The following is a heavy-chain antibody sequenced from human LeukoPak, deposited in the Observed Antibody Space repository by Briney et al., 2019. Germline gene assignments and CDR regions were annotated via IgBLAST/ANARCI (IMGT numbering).Heavy chain of an antibody. CDR3: ARDLYYDFWNYGMDV. V-gene: IGHV3-66*01. Sequence: GGSLRLSCAASGFTVSSNYMSWVRRAPGKGLEWGSVIYSGGSTYYADSVKGRFTISRDNSKNTLYLQMNSLRAEDTAVYYCARDLYYDFWNYGMDVWGQGTTVTVSS. CDR2: IYSGGST. D-gene: IGHD3-3*01. J-gene: IGHJ6*02. CDR1: GFTVSSNY.